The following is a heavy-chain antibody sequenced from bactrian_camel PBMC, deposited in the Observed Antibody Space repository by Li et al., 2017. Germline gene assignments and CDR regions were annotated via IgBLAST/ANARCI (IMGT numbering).Heavy chain of an antibody. CDR2: INRAGVNT. V-gene: IGHV3S40*01. D-gene: IGHD2*01. Sequence: QLVESGGALVQPGGSLRLSCTASGFEFSKYDMTWVRQARGKGLEWVSSINRAGVNTYYTDSVKGRFTISRDNAKNTVYLQLNSLKTEDTAMYYCARDPGGGWNIGGQGTQVTVS. J-gene: IGHJ4*01. CDR3: ARDPGGGWNI. CDR1: GFEFSKYD.